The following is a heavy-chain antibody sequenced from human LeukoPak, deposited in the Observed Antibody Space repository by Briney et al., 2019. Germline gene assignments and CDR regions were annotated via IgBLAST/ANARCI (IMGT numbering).Heavy chain of an antibody. CDR2: TYYRSKWYN. CDR3: ARVQDYYGSGSPFDY. CDR1: GDSVSRNSAA. V-gene: IGHV6-1*01. Sequence: SQTLSLTCAISGDSVSRNSAAWNWIRQSPSRGLEWLGRTYYRSKWYNDYAVSVKSRITINPDTSKNQFSLQLNSVTPEDTAVYYCARVQDYYGSGSPFDYWGQGTLVTVSS. J-gene: IGHJ4*02. D-gene: IGHD3-10*01.